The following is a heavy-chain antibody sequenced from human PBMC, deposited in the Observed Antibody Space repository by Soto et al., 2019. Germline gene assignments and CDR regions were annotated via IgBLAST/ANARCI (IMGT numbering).Heavy chain of an antibody. V-gene: IGHV1-69*13. CDR3: ARDPSNCISTSCYGGDGFDP. J-gene: IGHJ5*02. CDR1: GGTFSSYA. D-gene: IGHD2-2*01. Sequence: SVKVSCKASGGTFSSYAISWVRQAPGQGLEWMGGINPIFGTANYAQKFQGRVTITADESTSTAYMELSSLRSEDTAVYYCARDPSNCISTSCYGGDGFDPWGQGTLVTVSS. CDR2: INPIFGTA.